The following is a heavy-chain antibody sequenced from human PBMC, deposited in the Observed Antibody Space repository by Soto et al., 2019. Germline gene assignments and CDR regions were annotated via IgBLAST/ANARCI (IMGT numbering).Heavy chain of an antibody. Sequence: EVQLLESGGGLLQPGGSLRLSCAVSGFTFSNYGMSWVRQAPGQGLEWVAATSGSGDTTYYADSVKGRFTISRDNSKNTLYVQMNSLRADDTAVYYCAKDLGYDGSGIEIWGQGTLVTVS. CDR2: TSGSGDTT. CDR3: AKDLGYDGSGIEI. CDR1: GFTFSNYG. J-gene: IGHJ4*02. V-gene: IGHV3-23*01. D-gene: IGHD3-10*01.